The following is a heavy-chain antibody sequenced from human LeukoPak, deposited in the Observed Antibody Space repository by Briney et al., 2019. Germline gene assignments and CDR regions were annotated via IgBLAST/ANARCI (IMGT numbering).Heavy chain of an antibody. V-gene: IGHV3-30*04. CDR2: ISYDGSNK. J-gene: IGHJ4*02. CDR3: ARVGFDCSSTSCYEYYFDY. Sequence: SGGSLRLSCAASGFTFSSYAMHWVRQAPGKGLEWVAVISYDGSNKYYADSVKGRFTISRDNSKNTLYLQMNSLRAEDTAVYYCARVGFDCSSTSCYEYYFDYWGQGNLITVSS. D-gene: IGHD2-2*01. CDR1: GFTFSSYA.